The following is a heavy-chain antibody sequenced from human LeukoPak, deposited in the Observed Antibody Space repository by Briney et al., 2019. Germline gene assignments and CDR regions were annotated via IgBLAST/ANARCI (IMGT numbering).Heavy chain of an antibody. CDR2: ISSSGSTI. Sequence: PGGSLRLSCVASGFTFSDYYMSWIRQAPGKGLEWVSYISSSGSTIYYADSVKGRFTISRDNAKNSLYLQMNSLRAEDTAVYYCARDSALHDAFDVWGQGTMVTVSS. CDR3: ARDSALHDAFDV. V-gene: IGHV3-11*04. CDR1: GFTFSDYY. D-gene: IGHD5-24*01. J-gene: IGHJ3*01.